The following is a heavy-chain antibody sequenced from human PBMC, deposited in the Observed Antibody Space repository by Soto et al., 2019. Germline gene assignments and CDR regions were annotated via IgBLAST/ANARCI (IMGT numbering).Heavy chain of an antibody. Sequence: GGXLRLSCSVSGFTLSTYAMHWVRQAPGKGLEYSASISSNGVSTYYADSVKGRFTISRDNSKNMLYLQMSSLRAEDTAVYYCVKDRYVDYWGQGTLVTVSS. CDR3: VKDRYVDY. CDR1: GFTLSTYA. J-gene: IGHJ4*02. CDR2: ISSNGVST. V-gene: IGHV3-64D*06.